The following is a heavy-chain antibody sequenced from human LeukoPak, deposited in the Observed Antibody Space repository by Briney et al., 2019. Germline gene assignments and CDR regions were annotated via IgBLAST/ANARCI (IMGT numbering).Heavy chain of an antibody. Sequence: GGSLRLSCAASGFTFSNVWMSWVRQAPGQGLEGGTVIYSSASTNYAYSVKGRFTIAKDNSKNMLYLQMSGLRAEDTAVYYCARGRNTGYFDYWGQGTLVTVSS. J-gene: IGHJ4*02. CDR2: IYSSAST. CDR3: ARGRNTGYFDY. D-gene: IGHD3-9*01. V-gene: IGHV3-53*01. CDR1: GFTFSNVW.